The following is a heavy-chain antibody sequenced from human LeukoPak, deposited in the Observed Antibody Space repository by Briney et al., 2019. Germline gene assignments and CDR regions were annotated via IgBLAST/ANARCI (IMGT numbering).Heavy chain of an antibody. V-gene: IGHV3-43*01. CDR1: GFPFDDYT. CDR2: ISWDGGST. Sequence: GGSLRLSCAASGFPFDDYTMHWVRQAPGKGLEWVSVISWDGGSTYYADSVKGRFTISRDNSKNSLNLQMNSLRIEDTALYYCAKDITPEFYYDTSGPLDNWGQGTLVTVSS. J-gene: IGHJ4*02. CDR3: AKDITPEFYYDTSGPLDN. D-gene: IGHD3-22*01.